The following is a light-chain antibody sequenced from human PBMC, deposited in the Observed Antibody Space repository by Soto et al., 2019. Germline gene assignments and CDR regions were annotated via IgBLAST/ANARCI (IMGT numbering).Light chain of an antibody. CDR1: QSVSIN. Sequence: EIVMTQSPATLSASPGESATLSCRASQSVSINLAWYHQKPGQAPRLLIYDASTRASGITARFSGSGSGTEFTLPISRLQSEDFAVYYCQQYSNWPQTFGQGTRVEIK. V-gene: IGKV3-15*01. CDR2: DAS. J-gene: IGKJ1*01. CDR3: QQYSNWPQT.